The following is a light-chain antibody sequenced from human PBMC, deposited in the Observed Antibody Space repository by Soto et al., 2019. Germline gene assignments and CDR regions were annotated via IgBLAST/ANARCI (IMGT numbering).Light chain of an antibody. CDR2: GNN. J-gene: IGLJ3*02. V-gene: IGLV1-40*01. Sequence: QSVLTQPPSVSGAPGQRVTISCTGSSSKIGAGYDVHWYQQLPGTAPKRLIYGNNNRPSGVPDRFSGSKSGTSASLAITGLQSEDEADYYCQSYDSSLSGPWVFGGGTKLTVL. CDR3: QSYDSSLSGPWV. CDR1: SSKIGAGYD.